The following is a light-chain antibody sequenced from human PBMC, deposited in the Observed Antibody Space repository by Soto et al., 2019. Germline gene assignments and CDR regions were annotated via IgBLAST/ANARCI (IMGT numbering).Light chain of an antibody. J-gene: IGKJ1*01. Sequence: EIVLTQSPATLSVSPCEGVTLSFRASQSVDINLAWYQQKPGQAPRLPIYGASSRATGIPARFSGSGSATEFTLTISSLQSEDFAVYFCQQYNRWPLTFGQGTKVDIK. CDR2: GAS. CDR3: QQYNRWPLT. CDR1: QSVDIN. V-gene: IGKV3-15*01.